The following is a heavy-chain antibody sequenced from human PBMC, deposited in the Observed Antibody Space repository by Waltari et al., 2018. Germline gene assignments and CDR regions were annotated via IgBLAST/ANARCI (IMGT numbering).Heavy chain of an antibody. CDR2: IAGDGDNT. Sequence: EVQLVESGGGSVQSGGSLRLSCEGSGFSFSNYAMSWVRQAPGKGLGWDSTIAGDGDNTYDADSVGGRFTISRDNSKNTLSLQMTSLRAEDTATYYCAKVPYNDFWTGYFFFDLWGQGTLVSVSS. V-gene: IGHV3-23*04. CDR3: AKVPYNDFWTGYFFFDL. J-gene: IGHJ4*02. D-gene: IGHD3-3*01. CDR1: GFSFSNYA.